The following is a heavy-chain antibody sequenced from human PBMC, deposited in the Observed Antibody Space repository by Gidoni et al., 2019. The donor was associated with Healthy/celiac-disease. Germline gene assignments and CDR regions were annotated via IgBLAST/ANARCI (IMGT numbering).Heavy chain of an antibody. D-gene: IGHD2-2*01. CDR3: ARDLSRFSAGLDAFDI. Sequence: EVQLVESGGGLVKPGGSLRLSCAASGFPFSSYSMNWVRQAPGKGLEWVSSISSSSSYIYYADAVKGRFTSSRDNDKNSLYLQRNSLRAEDTAVYYCARDLSRFSAGLDAFDIWGQGTMVTVSS. J-gene: IGHJ3*02. V-gene: IGHV3-21*01. CDR1: GFPFSSYS. CDR2: ISSSSSYI.